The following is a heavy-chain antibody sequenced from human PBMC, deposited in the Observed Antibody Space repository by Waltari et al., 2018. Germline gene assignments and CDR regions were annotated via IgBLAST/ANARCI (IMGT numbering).Heavy chain of an antibody. D-gene: IGHD2-21*02. CDR2: IYYTGST. CDR1: GGSISGFY. CDR3: ARGGGGDWEWFDP. J-gene: IGHJ5*02. V-gene: IGHV4-59*01. Sequence: QVQLQESGPSLLKPSENLSLICTVPGGSISGFYWGWVRQPPGKGLDWIGYIYYTGSTNFNPSLKSRVTMSVDTSKNQFSLKLSSVTAADTAFYYCARGGGGDWEWFDPWGQGTLVTVSS.